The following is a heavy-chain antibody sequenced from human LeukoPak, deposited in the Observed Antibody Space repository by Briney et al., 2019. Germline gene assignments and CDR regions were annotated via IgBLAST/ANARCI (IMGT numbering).Heavy chain of an antibody. CDR3: AREHPNSSGYYFDAFDI. V-gene: IGHV4-31*03. D-gene: IGHD3-22*01. Sequence: ASQTLSLTCTVSGGSISSGGYYWTWIRQHPGKGLEYIGYIYYSGSTYYNPSLESRVTISIDTSKNPFSLKLSSVTAADTAVYYCAREHPNSSGYYFDAFDIWGQGTMVTVSS. CDR1: GGSISSGGYY. CDR2: IYYSGST. J-gene: IGHJ3*02.